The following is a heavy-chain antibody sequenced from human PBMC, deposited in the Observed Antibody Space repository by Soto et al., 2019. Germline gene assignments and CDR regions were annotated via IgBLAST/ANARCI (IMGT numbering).Heavy chain of an antibody. CDR1: GYTFTSYA. J-gene: IGHJ4*02. CDR2: INAGNGNT. Sequence: ASVKVSCKASGYTFTSYAMHWVRQAPGQRLEWMGWINAGNGNTKYSQKFQGRVTITRDTSASTAYMELSSLRSEDTAVYYCARVGPLMAGLDYWGQGTPVTVSS. CDR3: ARVGPLMAGLDY. V-gene: IGHV1-3*01.